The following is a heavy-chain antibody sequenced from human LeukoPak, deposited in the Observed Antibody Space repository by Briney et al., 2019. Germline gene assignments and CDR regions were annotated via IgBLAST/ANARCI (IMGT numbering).Heavy chain of an antibody. Sequence: GESVKISCKGSGYSFTNYWIGWVRQMSGKGLEWMGVIYPGDSDTRYRPAFQGQVNISADKSISTTYLQWRSLKASDTAMYYCARRYSGSYLVDYWGQGTLVIVSS. CDR1: GYSFTNYW. J-gene: IGHJ4*02. CDR2: IYPGDSDT. CDR3: ARRYSGSYLVDY. D-gene: IGHD1-26*01. V-gene: IGHV5-51*01.